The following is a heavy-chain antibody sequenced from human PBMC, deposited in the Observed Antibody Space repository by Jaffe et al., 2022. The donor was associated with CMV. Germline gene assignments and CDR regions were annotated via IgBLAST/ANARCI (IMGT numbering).Heavy chain of an antibody. CDR2: IYYSGST. CDR3: ARYYYDSSGYYYEEYYMDV. CDR1: GGSISSSSYY. Sequence: QLQLQESGPGLVKPSETLSLTCTVSGGSISSSSYYWGWIRQPPGKGLEWIGSIYYSGSTYYNPSLKSRVTISVDTSKNQFSLKLSSVTAADTAVYYCARYYYDSSGYYYEEYYMDVWGKGTTVTVSS. V-gene: IGHV4-39*01. J-gene: IGHJ6*03. D-gene: IGHD3-22*01.